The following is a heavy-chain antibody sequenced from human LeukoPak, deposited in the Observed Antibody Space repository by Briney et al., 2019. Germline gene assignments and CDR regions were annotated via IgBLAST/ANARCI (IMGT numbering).Heavy chain of an antibody. CDR3: AGARQWLVRGSLFDY. D-gene: IGHD6-19*01. CDR1: GGSFSGYY. Sequence: KPSETLSLTCAVYGGSFSGYYWSWIRQPPGKGLEWIGEINHSGSTNYNPSLKSRVTISVDTSKNQFSLKLSSVTAADTAVYYCAGARQWLVRGSLFDYWGQGTLVTVSS. J-gene: IGHJ4*02. V-gene: IGHV4-34*01. CDR2: INHSGST.